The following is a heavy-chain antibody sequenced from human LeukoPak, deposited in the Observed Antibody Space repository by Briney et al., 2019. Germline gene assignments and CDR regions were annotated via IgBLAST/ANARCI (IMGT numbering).Heavy chain of an antibody. J-gene: IGHJ4*02. Sequence: TSETLSLTCAVSGGSISSSNWWSWVRQPPGKGLEWIGEIYQCGSTNYNPSLKSRVTLSVDKSKNQFYLKLSSVTAADTAVYYCARGLWFGENWGQGTLVTVSS. V-gene: IGHV4-4*02. D-gene: IGHD3-10*01. CDR2: IYQCGST. CDR3: ARGLWFGEN. CDR1: GGSISSSNW.